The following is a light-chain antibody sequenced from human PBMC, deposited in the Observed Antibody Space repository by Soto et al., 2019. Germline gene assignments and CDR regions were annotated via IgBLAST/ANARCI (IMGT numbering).Light chain of an antibody. CDR3: YSYDSRLSASV. J-gene: IGLJ1*01. CDR2: GNN. CDR1: SSNIGAGYD. Sequence: QSVLTLPPSVCGAPGQRVTISCTGSSSNIGAGYDVLCYQQLPGTASKLFLYGNNNRLSVVPDQFSGSKSGTSASLAFTGRLAEDEAVQSSYSYDSRLSASVFGTGTKLTVL. V-gene: IGLV1-40*01.